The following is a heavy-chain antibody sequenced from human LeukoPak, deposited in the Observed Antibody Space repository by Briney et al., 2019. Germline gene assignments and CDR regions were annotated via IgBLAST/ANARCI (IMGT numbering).Heavy chain of an antibody. J-gene: IGHJ4*02. CDR2: ISSSGSTI. CDR1: GFSFGNFE. D-gene: IGHD5-12*01. V-gene: IGHV3-48*03. CDR3: AREEGLDY. Sequence: GGSLRLSCAASGFSFGNFEMNWVRQVPGKGLEWVSYISSSGSTIDYADSVKGRFTISRDNAKNSLYLQMNSLGAEDTAVYYCAREEGLDYWGQGTLVTVSS.